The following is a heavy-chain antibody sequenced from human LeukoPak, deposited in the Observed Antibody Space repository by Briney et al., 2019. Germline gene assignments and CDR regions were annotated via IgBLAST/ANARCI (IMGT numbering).Heavy chain of an antibody. CDR3: ARAATTGTVDY. J-gene: IGHJ4*02. V-gene: IGHV3-7*04. Sequence: GGSLRLSCAASGFTFSNYWMSWVRQAPGKGLEWVANINQGGRESYYVDSVEGRFTISRGNADNSLYLQMNSLRVEDTVIYYCARAATTGTVDYWGQGTLVTVSS. CDR2: INQGGRES. D-gene: IGHD6-13*01. CDR1: GFTFSNYW.